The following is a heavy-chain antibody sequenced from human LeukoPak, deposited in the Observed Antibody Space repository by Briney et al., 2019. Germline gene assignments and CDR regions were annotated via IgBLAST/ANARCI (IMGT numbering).Heavy chain of an antibody. D-gene: IGHD3-16*01. Sequence: SETLSLTCIVSGGSINSHYWSWVRQPPGKGLEWIGYVYYTGTTDYNPSLKSRVTISLDTSKNQFSLKLNSLTAADTAVYYCTRLGGELSLHYWSQGALVTVSS. CDR2: VYYTGTT. J-gene: IGHJ4*02. CDR3: TRLGGELSLHY. V-gene: IGHV4-59*08. CDR1: GGSINSHY.